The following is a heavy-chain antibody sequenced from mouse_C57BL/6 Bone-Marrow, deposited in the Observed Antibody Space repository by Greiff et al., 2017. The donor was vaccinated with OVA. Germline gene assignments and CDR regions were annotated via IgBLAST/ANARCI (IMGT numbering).Heavy chain of an antibody. V-gene: IGHV5-17*01. CDR1: GFTFSDYG. D-gene: IGHD2-4*01. CDR2: ISSGSSTI. J-gene: IGHJ1*03. CDR3: ARKGYDYDGGVTYWYFDV. Sequence: EVQLQESGGGLVKPGGSLKLSCAASGFTFSDYGLHWFRQAPEKGLEWVAYISSGSSTIYYADTVKGRFTISRDNAKNTLFLQMTNLRSEDTAMYYCARKGYDYDGGVTYWYFDVWGTGTTVTVSS.